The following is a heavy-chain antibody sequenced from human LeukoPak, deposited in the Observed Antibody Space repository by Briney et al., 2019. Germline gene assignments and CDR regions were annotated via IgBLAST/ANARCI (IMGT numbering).Heavy chain of an antibody. CDR1: GGTFSSYA. D-gene: IGHD2-2*02. V-gene: IGHV1-69*04. J-gene: IGHJ6*02. CDR2: IIPILGVA. Sequence: WASVKVSCKASGGTFSSYAISWVRQAPGQGLEWMGRIIPILGVANYAQKFQGRVTITADKSTSTAYMELSSLRSEDTAVYYCARRYPAEDGMDVWGQGTTVTVSS. CDR3: ARRYPAEDGMDV.